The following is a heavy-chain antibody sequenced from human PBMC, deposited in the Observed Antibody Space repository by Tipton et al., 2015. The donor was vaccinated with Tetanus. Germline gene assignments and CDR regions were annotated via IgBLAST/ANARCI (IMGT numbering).Heavy chain of an antibody. CDR3: AKTIVVLTAESSFDI. D-gene: IGHD2-21*02. CDR2: ISGSGGST. V-gene: IGHV3-23*01. CDR1: GFTFSSYA. Sequence: SLRLSCAASGFTFSSYAMSWVRQAPGKGLEWVSAISGSGGSTYYADSVKGLFTISRDNSKNTLYLQMNSLRAEDTAVYYCAKTIVVLTAESSFDIWGQGTMVTVSS. J-gene: IGHJ3*02.